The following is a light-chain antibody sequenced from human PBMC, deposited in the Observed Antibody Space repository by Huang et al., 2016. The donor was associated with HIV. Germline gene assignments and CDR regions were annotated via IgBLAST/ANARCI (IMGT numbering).Light chain of an antibody. CDR1: QSVYSSSTSKDY. J-gene: IGKJ1*01. CDR2: RAS. Sequence: DIIMTQSPDSLAVSLGERATLNCRSSQSVYSSSTSKDYMAWFQQKPGQPPRLLLFRASTREAGVPDRFSGSGSGTQFTLTIANLEAEDAAIYYCQQYYSSPQTFGQGTRVEVK. V-gene: IGKV4-1*01. CDR3: QQYYSSPQT.